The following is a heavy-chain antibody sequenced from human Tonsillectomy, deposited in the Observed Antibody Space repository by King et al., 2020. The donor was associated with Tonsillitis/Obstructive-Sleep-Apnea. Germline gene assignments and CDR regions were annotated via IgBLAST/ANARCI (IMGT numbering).Heavy chain of an antibody. V-gene: IGHV3-43*01. CDR1: GFTFDDYT. J-gene: IGHJ4*02. CDR3: AKDSSAETHFDY. CDR2: ISWDGDST. Sequence: VQLVESGGVVVQPGGSLRLSCAASGFTFDDYTMHWVRQAPGKGLEWVSLISWDGDSTYYAEAVKGRFTISRDNSKNSLYLQMNSLRPEDTALYYCAKDSSAETHFDYWGQGTLVTVSS. D-gene: IGHD1-26*01.